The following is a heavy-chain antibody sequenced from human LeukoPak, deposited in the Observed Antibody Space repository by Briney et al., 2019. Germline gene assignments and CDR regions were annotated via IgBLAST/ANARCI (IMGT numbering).Heavy chain of an antibody. Sequence: SETLSLTCAVYGGSFSGYYWSWIRQPPGKGLAWIGEINHSGSTNYNPSLKSRVTISVDTSKNQFSLKLSSVTAADTAVYYCARVRGYYYYGMDVWGQGTTVTVSS. CDR1: GGSFSGYY. CDR2: INHSGST. V-gene: IGHV4-34*01. J-gene: IGHJ6*02. CDR3: ARVRGYYYYGMDV. D-gene: IGHD3-10*01.